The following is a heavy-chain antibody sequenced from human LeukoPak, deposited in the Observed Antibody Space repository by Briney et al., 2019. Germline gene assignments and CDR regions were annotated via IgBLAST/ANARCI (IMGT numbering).Heavy chain of an antibody. Sequence: SETLSLTCTVSGASITSSSYFWGWIRQPPGKGLEWIGSIYYSGSTYYNPSLKSRVTISVDTSKNQFSLKLSSVTAADTAVYYCASMRLIAAAGYYFDYWGQGTLVTVST. CDR1: GASITSSSYF. V-gene: IGHV4-39*01. D-gene: IGHD6-13*01. CDR3: ASMRLIAAAGYYFDY. CDR2: IYYSGST. J-gene: IGHJ4*02.